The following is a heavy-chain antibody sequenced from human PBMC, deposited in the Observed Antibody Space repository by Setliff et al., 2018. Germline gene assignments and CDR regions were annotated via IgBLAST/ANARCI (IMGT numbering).Heavy chain of an antibody. Sequence: ASVKVSCKASGYTFTNYGLSWVRQAPGQGLEWMGWISGNNGDTNYAQNLQGRVTMTADTSTTTAYMELRSLRSDDTAVYYCARDHHSAYYYDSSGLGNDYWGQGTLVTVSS. CDR2: ISGNNGDT. V-gene: IGHV1-18*01. D-gene: IGHD3-22*01. CDR3: ARDHHSAYYYDSSGLGNDY. CDR1: GYTFTNYG. J-gene: IGHJ4*02.